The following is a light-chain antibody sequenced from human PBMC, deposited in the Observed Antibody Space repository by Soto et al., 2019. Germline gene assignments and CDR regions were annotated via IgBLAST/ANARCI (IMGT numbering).Light chain of an antibody. CDR2: EVS. CDR1: SSDVGGYNY. Sequence: QSALTQPPSASGSPGQSVTISCTGTSSDVGGYNYVSWYQQHPGKAPKLMIYEVSKRPSGVPDRFSGSKSGNTASLTVSRLQAEDEADYYCSSYAGSNVVFGGGTQLTVL. CDR3: SSYAGSNVV. V-gene: IGLV2-8*01. J-gene: IGLJ2*01.